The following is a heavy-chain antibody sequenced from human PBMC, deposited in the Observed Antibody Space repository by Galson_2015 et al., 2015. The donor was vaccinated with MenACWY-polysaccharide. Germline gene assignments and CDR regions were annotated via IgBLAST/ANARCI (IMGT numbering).Heavy chain of an antibody. CDR3: ARARSWSGYSGFDF. V-gene: IGHV3-7*01. J-gene: IGHJ3*01. D-gene: IGHD3-3*01. Sequence: SLRLSCAASGFPFSGSWMTWIRQAPGKGLEWVATIKQSGTEKYYVDSVEGRFTVSRDNDDNSLYLQMNRMRAEDTAVYYCARARSWSGYSGFDFWGQGTVVTVSS. CDR2: IKQSGTEK. CDR1: GFPFSGSW.